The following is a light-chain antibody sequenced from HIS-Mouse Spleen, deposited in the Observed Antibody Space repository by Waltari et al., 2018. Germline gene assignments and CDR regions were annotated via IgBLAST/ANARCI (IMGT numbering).Light chain of an antibody. CDR3: QTWGTGILVV. CDR2: LNSDGSH. Sequence: QLVLTQSPSASASLGASVKLTCTLSSGHSSYAIAWHQQQPEKGPRYLMKLNSDGSHSKGGGIPDRFSGSSSGAERYLTISSLQSEDEADYYCQTWGTGILVVFGGGTKLTVL. J-gene: IGLJ2*01. CDR1: SGHSSYA. V-gene: IGLV4-69*01.